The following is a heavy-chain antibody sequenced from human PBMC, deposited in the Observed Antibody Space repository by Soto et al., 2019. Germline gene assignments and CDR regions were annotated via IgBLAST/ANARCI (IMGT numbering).Heavy chain of an antibody. CDR2: ISWDGGST. J-gene: IGHJ4*02. CDR1: GFTFDDYT. CDR3: AKPKGSRYCSGGSCSGGFDY. V-gene: IGHV3-43*01. D-gene: IGHD2-15*01. Sequence: GSLRLSCAASGFTFDDYTMHWVRQAPGKGLEWVSLISWDGGSTYYADSVKGRFTISRDNSKNSLYLQMNSLRTEDTALYYCAKPKGSRYCSGGSCSGGFDYWGQGTLVTVSS.